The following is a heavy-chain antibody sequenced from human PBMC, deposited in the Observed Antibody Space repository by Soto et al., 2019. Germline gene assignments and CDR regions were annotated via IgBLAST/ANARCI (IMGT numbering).Heavy chain of an antibody. D-gene: IGHD5-12*01. J-gene: IGHJ4*02. V-gene: IGHV1-2*04. CDR2: INPNSGGT. Sequence: QVQLVQSGAEVKKPGDSVQVSCKPSGYTLTGYYMPSPRQAPEQGLEWMGWINPNSGGTNYAQKFQGWVIMTRDTSIRTAYMELSRLGSDDTAVYYCASGGTMVVATTRGSLDYWGQGTLVTVCS. CDR1: GYTLTGYY. CDR3: ASGGTMVVATTRGSLDY.